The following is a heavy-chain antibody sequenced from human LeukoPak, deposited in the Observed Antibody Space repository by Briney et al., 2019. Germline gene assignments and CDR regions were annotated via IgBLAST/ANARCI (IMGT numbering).Heavy chain of an antibody. V-gene: IGHV4-34*01. CDR2: INHSGST. CDR3: ARVMQQQLGGPYYYYYYYMDV. CDR1: GGSFSGYY. D-gene: IGHD6-13*01. Sequence: PSETLSLTCAVYGGSFSGYYWSWIRQPPGKGLEWIGEINHSGSTNYNPSLKSRVTISVDTSKNQFSLKLSSVTAADTAVYYCARVMQQQLGGPYYYYYYYMDVWGTGTTVTVSS. J-gene: IGHJ6*03.